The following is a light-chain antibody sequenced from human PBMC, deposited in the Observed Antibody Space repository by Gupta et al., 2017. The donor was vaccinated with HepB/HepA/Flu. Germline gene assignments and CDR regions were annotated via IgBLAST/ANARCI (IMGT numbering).Light chain of an antibody. J-gene: IGLJ3*02. Sequence: SVLTQPPSASCTPGQRVTISCSGSSSNIGSNTVTWYQHLPGTAPKFLIYINDQRPSGVPDRFSGSRSGTSASLAISGLQSEDEADYYCAVWDDSLNGWVFGGGTKLTVL. CDR3: AVWDDSLNGWV. CDR1: SSNIGSNT. V-gene: IGLV1-44*01. CDR2: IND.